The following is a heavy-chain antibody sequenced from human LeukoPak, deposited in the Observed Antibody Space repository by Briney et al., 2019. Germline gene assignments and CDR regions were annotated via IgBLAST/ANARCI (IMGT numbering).Heavy chain of an antibody. Sequence: PGGSLRLSCAASGFTFSNYAMNWVRQAPGKGLQWVSTISGSGSSTYYADSVKGRFTVFRDNSKNTLYLQMNSLGADDTAAYYCAKDSYNIDSSGYIPWGHAFDFWGQGTMVTVSS. D-gene: IGHD3-22*01. V-gene: IGHV3-23*01. J-gene: IGHJ3*01. CDR2: ISGSGSST. CDR3: AKDSYNIDSSGYIPWGHAFDF. CDR1: GFTFSNYA.